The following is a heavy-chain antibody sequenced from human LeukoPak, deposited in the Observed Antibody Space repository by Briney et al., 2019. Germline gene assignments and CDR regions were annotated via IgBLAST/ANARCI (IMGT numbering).Heavy chain of an antibody. CDR1: GGSISNSSSY. CDR2: IYYSGST. V-gene: IGHV4-39*01. D-gene: IGHD1-26*01. Sequence: PSETLSLTCTVSGGSISNSSSYWGWIRQPPGKGLEWIGSIYYSGSTYYNPSLKSRVTISVDTSKNQFSLKLSSVTAADTAVYYCARHSPVGIFYFDYWGQGTLVTVSS. CDR3: ARHSPVGIFYFDY. J-gene: IGHJ4*02.